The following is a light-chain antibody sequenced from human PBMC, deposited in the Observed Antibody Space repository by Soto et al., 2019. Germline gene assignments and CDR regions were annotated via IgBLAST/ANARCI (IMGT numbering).Light chain of an antibody. CDR1: QSVSNS. CDR2: DAS. CDR3: QQRSSWLT. Sequence: EIVLTQSQTTLSLSPGERATLSCRASQSVSNSLAWYRQKPGQAPRLLIYDASKRATGIPARFSGSGSGTDFTLTISSLEPEDFAVYYCQQRSSWLTFGGGTKLEIK. V-gene: IGKV3-11*01. J-gene: IGKJ4*01.